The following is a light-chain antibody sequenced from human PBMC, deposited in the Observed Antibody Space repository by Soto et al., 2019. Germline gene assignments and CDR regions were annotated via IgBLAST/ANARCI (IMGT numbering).Light chain of an antibody. CDR2: GNN. V-gene: IGLV1-40*01. CDR1: SSNIGSAYD. CDR3: QSYDTSLSAVV. Sequence: QSVLTQPPSVSGAPGQRVTISRTGSSSNIGSAYDVHWYQQFPGTAPKLLMYGNNNRPSGVPDRISGSKSGTSASLAITGLQTEDEADYYCQSYDTSLSAVVFGTGTKLTVL. J-gene: IGLJ1*01.